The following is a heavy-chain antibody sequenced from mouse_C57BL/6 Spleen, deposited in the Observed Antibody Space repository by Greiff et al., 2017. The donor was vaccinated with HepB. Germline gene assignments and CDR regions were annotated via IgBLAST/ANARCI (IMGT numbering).Heavy chain of an antibody. Sequence: EVKLMESGGGLVKPGGSLKLSCAASGFTFSDYGMHWVRQAPEKGLEWVAYISSGSSTIYYADTVKGRFTISRDNAKNTLFLQMTSLRSEDTAMYYCARGGGLYGTYFDVWGTGTTVTVSS. J-gene: IGHJ1*03. V-gene: IGHV5-17*01. CDR1: GFTFSDYG. CDR3: ARGGGLYGTYFDV. CDR2: ISSGSSTI. D-gene: IGHD1-1*01.